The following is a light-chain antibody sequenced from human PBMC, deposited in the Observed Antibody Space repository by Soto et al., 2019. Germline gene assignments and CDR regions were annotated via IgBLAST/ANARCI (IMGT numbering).Light chain of an antibody. Sequence: QSVLTQPPSASGTPGQSVTISCSGSRSNIGSNYVHWYQQLPGTAPKLLFYRNNNRPSGVPGRFSASKSGTSASLAITGLQAEDEADYYCQSYDSSLSGSKVVFGGGTKLTVL. CDR3: QSYDSSLSGSKVV. V-gene: IGLV1-47*01. CDR2: RNN. J-gene: IGLJ2*01. CDR1: RSNIGSNY.